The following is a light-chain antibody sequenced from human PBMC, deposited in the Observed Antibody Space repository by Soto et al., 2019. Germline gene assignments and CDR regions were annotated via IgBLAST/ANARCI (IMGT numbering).Light chain of an antibody. J-gene: IGLJ1*01. CDR2: EVV. CDR3: KSYAGSNSYV. CDR1: RNDIGAYEF. Sequence: QSGLTQPPSASGSPGQSVTISCTGTRNDIGAYEFVSWYQHHPGKARKLIIYEVVQRPSGVPDRFSGSKSGNTASLTVSGLQVADEADYYCKSYAGSNSYVFGTGSKVTVL. V-gene: IGLV2-8*01.